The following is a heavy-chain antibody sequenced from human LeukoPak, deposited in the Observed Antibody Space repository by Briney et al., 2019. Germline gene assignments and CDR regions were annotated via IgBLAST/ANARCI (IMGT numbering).Heavy chain of an antibody. CDR2: INPNSGGT. V-gene: IGHV1-2*02. J-gene: IGHJ4*02. CDR1: GYTFTGYY. Sequence: ASVKVSCKASGYTFTGYYIHWVRQAPGQGLEWMGWINPNSGGTNYAQKPQGRVTMTRDTSISTAYMELSRLRSDDTAVYYCARGYDYGDYVGDFDYWGQGTLVTVSS. D-gene: IGHD4-17*01. CDR3: ARGYDYGDYVGDFDY.